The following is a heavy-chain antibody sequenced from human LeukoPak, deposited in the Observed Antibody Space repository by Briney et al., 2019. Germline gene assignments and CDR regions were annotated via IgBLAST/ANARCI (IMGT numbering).Heavy chain of an antibody. V-gene: IGHV4-59*01. J-gene: IGHJ5*02. Sequence: PSETLSLTCSVSGGSISSYYWSWIRQPPGKGLEWIGYIYYSGSTNYNPSLKSRVTISVDTSKNQFSLKLSSVTAADTAVYYCARVACSGRWFDPWGQGTLVTVSS. CDR1: GGSISSYY. CDR2: IYYSGST. D-gene: IGHD1-26*01. CDR3: ARVACSGRWFDP.